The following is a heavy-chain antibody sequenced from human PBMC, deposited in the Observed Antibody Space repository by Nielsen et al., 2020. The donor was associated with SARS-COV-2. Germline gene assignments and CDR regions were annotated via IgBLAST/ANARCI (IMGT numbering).Heavy chain of an antibody. D-gene: IGHD3-16*01. CDR1: GGSISSGGYS. V-gene: IGHV4-30-2*01. CDR3: ARGGRITFGGADDAFDI. J-gene: IGHJ3*02. CDR2: IYHSGRT. Sequence: TLSLTCAVSGGSISSGGYSWSWIRQPPGKGLEWIGYIYHSGRTYYNPSLKSRVTISVDRTKNQFSLKLSSVTAADTAVYYCARGGRITFGGADDAFDIWGQGTMVTVSS.